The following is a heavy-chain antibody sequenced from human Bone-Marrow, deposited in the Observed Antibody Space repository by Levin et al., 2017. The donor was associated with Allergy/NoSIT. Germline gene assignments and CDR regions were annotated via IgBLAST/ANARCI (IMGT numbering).Heavy chain of an antibody. D-gene: IGHD1-1*01. Sequence: PGGSLRLSCTDSGFTFGHYTISWVRQAPGKGLEWVGFIRDRAYGGTVEYAASVKGRFTISRDDSKGIAYLQMDSLKTEDTAVYFCAGDRDTPGIHFYYYMDVWGKGTTVTVSS. J-gene: IGHJ6*03. V-gene: IGHV3-49*04. CDR3: AGDRDTPGIHFYYYMDV. CDR1: GFTFGHYT. CDR2: IRDRAYGGTV.